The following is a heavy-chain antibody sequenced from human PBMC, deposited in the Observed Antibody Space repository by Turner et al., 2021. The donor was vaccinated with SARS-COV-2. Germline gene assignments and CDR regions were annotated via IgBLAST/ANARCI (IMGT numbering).Heavy chain of an antibody. CDR1: GYTFTSYE. D-gene: IGHD3-10*01. V-gene: IGHV1-8*01. Sequence: QVQLVPSGAEVRKPGASVKVSCKASGYTFTSYEINWVRQATGQGLEWMGWMNPNSGNTGYAQKFQGRVTMTRNTSISTAYMELSSLRSEDTAVYYCARTFTLMVRVDYWGQGTLVTVSS. J-gene: IGHJ4*02. CDR2: MNPNSGNT. CDR3: ARTFTLMVRVDY.